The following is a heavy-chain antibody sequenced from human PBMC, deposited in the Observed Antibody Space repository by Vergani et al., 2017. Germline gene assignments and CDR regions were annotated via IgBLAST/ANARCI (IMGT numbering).Heavy chain of an antibody. V-gene: IGHV3-21*01. CDR1: GFTFSSYS. J-gene: IGHJ3*02. Sequence: EVQLVESGGGLVKPGGSLRLSCAASGFTFSSYSMNWVRQAPGKGLEWVSSISSSSSYIYYADSVKGRFTISRDNAKNSLYLQMNSLRAEDTSVYYCARERRNAFDIWGQGTMVTVSS. CDR3: ARERRNAFDI. CDR2: ISSSSSYI.